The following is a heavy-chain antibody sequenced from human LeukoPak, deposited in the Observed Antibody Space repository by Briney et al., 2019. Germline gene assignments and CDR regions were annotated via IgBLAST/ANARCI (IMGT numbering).Heavy chain of an antibody. V-gene: IGHV3-30*02. J-gene: IGHJ4*02. CDR1: GFSLSRYD. CDR3: AKSRDYYGSGLYFDY. Sequence: GGSLRLSCAASGFSLSRYDMHWVRQAPGKGLEWVAFIQNDGHDYYYADSVRGRFTISRDNSKNTLYLQMNSLRAEDTAVYYCAKSRDYYGSGLYFDYWGQGTLVTVSS. D-gene: IGHD3-10*01. CDR2: IQNDGHDY.